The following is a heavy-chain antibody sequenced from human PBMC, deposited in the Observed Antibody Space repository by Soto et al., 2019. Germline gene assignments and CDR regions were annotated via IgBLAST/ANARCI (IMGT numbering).Heavy chain of an antibody. Sequence: EVHLVESGGGLVQPGGSLRLSCAASGFTVSSKYMSWVRQAPGKGLEWVSLIQSGGATYYADSVKGRFTISRDTSETTLHLQMDSLRAEDTAVYYWARDDVLCDGGRCYGLPLDVWGKGTTVTVSS. V-gene: IGHV3-66*01. CDR3: ARDDVLCDGGRCYGLPLDV. CDR1: GFTVSSKY. J-gene: IGHJ6*04. CDR2: IQSGGAT. D-gene: IGHD2-15*01.